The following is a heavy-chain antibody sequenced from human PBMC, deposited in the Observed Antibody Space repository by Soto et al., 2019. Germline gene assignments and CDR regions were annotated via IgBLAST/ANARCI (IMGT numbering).Heavy chain of an antibody. D-gene: IGHD1-1*01. V-gene: IGHV3-43*01. J-gene: IGHJ4*02. CDR1: GFTFDDYT. CDR2: ISWDGDSA. Sequence: GGSLRLSCAASGFTFDDYTMHWVRQTPGKGLEWVSLISWDGDSAYYADSVRGRFTISRDNSKNSLFLQMNNVRAEDEALYFCETGQRANSPELDFWGQGTLVTVSS. CDR3: ETGQRANSPELDF.